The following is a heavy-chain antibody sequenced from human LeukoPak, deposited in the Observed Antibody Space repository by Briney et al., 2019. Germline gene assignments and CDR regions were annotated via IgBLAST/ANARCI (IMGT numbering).Heavy chain of an antibody. Sequence: PSETLSLTCTVSGGSISSYYWSWIRQPPGKGLEWIGYIYYSGSTNYNPSLKSRVTISVDTSKNQFSLKLSSVTAADTAVYSCARTTEAHSRRTRYYDYYMDVWGKGTTVTVSS. CDR1: GGSISSYY. CDR3: ARTTEAHSRRTRYYDYYMDV. V-gene: IGHV4-59*01. CDR2: IYYSGST. D-gene: IGHD1-1*01. J-gene: IGHJ6*03.